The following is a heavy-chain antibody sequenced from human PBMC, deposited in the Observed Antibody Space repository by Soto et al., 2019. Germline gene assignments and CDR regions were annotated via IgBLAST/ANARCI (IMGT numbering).Heavy chain of an antibody. CDR3: ASSQPTTIFGVVIIARPYYYYYGMDV. Sequence: ASVKVSCKASGYTFTSYYMHWVRQAPEQGLEWMGIINPSGGSTSYAQKFQGRVTMTRDTSTSTVYMELSSLRSEDTAVYYCASSQPTTIFGVVIIARPYYYYYGMDVWGQGTTVTVSS. J-gene: IGHJ6*02. CDR2: INPSGGST. CDR1: GYTFTSYY. D-gene: IGHD3-3*01. V-gene: IGHV1-46*01.